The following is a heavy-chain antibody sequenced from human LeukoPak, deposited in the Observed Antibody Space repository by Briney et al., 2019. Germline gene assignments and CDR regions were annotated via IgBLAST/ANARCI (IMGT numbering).Heavy chain of an antibody. D-gene: IGHD4-11*01. CDR2: IYYSGST. CDR1: GCSISSYY. J-gene: IGHJ6*04. V-gene: IGHV4-59*01. CDR3: ARDHDYSNYPSMDV. Sequence: PSETLSLTCTVSGCSISSYYWSWIRQPPGKGLEWIGYIYYSGSTNYNPSLKSRVNISVDTSKNQFSLKLSSVTAADTAVYYCARDHDYSNYPSMDVWGNGTPVTVSS.